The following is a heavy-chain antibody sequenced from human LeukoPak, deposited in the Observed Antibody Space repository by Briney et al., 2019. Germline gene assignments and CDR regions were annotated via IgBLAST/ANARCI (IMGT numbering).Heavy chain of an antibody. V-gene: IGHV3-53*01. CDR2: IYSGGST. Sequence: PGGSLRLSCAASGFTVSSNYMSWVRQAPGKGLEWVSVIYSGGSTYYADSVKGRFTISRDNSKNTLYLQMNSLRAEDTAVYYCARASYGSESPGPFYYGVDVWGQGTTVTVSS. CDR1: GFTVSSNY. D-gene: IGHD3-10*01. CDR3: ARASYGSESPGPFYYGVDV. J-gene: IGHJ6*02.